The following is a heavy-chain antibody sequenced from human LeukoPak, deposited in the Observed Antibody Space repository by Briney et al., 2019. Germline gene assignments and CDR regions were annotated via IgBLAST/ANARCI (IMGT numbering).Heavy chain of an antibody. CDR1: GFTFSSYA. J-gene: IGHJ5*02. Sequence: GRSLRLSCAASGFTFSSYAMHWVRQAPGKGLEWVAVISYDGSNKYYADSVKGRFTISRDNSKNTLYLQMNSLRAEDTAVYYCAREPEDTTTVALFAWGQGTLVTVSS. D-gene: IGHD4-23*01. CDR2: ISYDGSNK. CDR3: AREPEDTTTVALFA. V-gene: IGHV3-30*14.